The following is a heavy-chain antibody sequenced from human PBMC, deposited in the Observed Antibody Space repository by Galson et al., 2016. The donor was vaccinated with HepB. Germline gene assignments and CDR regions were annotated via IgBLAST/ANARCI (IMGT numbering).Heavy chain of an antibody. V-gene: IGHV3-30*04. D-gene: IGHD3-3*01. CDR2: ISYDGSNK. J-gene: IGHJ4*01. CDR1: GFNFRNCA. CDR3: AKMSPGITIFGETN. Sequence: SLRLSCAASGFNFRNCAMHWVRQAPGKGLEWVAVISYDGSNKYYADSVKDRFTISRDNSKNTLYLQMNSLRAEDTAVYYCAKMSPGITIFGETNWGHGTLVTVSS.